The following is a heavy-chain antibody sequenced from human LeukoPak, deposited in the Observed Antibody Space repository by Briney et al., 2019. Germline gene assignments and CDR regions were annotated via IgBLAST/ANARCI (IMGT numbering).Heavy chain of an antibody. CDR3: ARDGGSGCYSHY. D-gene: IGHD3-10*01. CDR2: IIPVFGSP. V-gene: IGHV1-69*13. Sequence: SVRVSCKASGGTFSSYAITWVRQAPGQGLEWMGGIIPVFGSPNYAHSFRERVTITADESTSTAYMELSSLRSEDTAVYYCARDGGSGCYSHYWGQGTLVTVSS. J-gene: IGHJ4*02. CDR1: GGTFSSYA.